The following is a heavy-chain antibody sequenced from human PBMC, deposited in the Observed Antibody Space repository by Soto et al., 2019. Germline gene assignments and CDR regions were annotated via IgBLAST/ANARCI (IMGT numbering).Heavy chain of an antibody. CDR3: AKAPIPDYGDYVEYFQH. V-gene: IGHV3-23*01. CDR2: ISGSGGST. CDR1: GFTFSSYA. Sequence: GSLRLSCAASGFTFSSYAMSWVRQAPGKGLEWVSAISGSGGSTYYADSVKGRFTISRDNSKNTLYLQMNSLRAEDTAVYYCAKAPIPDYGDYVEYFQHWGQGTLVTVSS. D-gene: IGHD4-17*01. J-gene: IGHJ1*01.